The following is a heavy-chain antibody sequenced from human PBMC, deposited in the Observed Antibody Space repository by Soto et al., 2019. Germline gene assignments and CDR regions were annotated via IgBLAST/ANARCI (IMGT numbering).Heavy chain of an antibody. CDR3: ARVGCSGGSCYSLYFRWFDP. Sequence: QVQLQESGPGLVKPSQTLSLTCTVSGGSISSGGYYWSWIRQHPGKGLEWIGYIYYSGSTYYKPSLKSRVTISVDTSKSQFSLKLSSVTAADTAVYYCARVGCSGGSCYSLYFRWFDPWGQGTLVTVSS. D-gene: IGHD2-15*01. V-gene: IGHV4-31*03. CDR2: IYYSGST. CDR1: GGSISSGGYY. J-gene: IGHJ5*02.